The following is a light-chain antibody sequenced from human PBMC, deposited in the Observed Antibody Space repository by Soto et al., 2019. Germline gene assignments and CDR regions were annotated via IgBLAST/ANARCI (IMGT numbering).Light chain of an antibody. CDR2: EVT. CDR1: SSDFGGYNS. J-gene: IGLJ2*01. CDR3: SSYTSSSTVI. Sequence: QSVLTQPASVSGSPGQSITISCTGTSSDFGGYNSVSWYQQHPGEAPKLMIYEVTNRPSGVSNRFSGSKSGNTASLAISGLQAEDEADYYCSSYTSSSTVIFGGGPKVTVL. V-gene: IGLV2-14*01.